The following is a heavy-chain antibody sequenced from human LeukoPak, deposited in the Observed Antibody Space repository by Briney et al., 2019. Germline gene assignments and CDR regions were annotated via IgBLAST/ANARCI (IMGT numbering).Heavy chain of an antibody. D-gene: IGHD4-23*01. CDR2: IYYSGST. CDR3: ARLLDYGGNSVAFDI. J-gene: IGHJ3*02. CDR1: GGSISSSSYY. Sequence: KPSETLSLTCTVSGGSISSSSYYWGWIRQPPGKGLEWIGNIYYSGSTYYNPSLKSRVTISVDTSKNQFSLKLSSVTAADAAVYYCARLLDYGGNSVAFDIWGQGTMVTVSS. V-gene: IGHV4-39*01.